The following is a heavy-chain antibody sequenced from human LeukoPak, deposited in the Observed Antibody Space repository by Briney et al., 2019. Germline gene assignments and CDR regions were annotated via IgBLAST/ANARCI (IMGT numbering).Heavy chain of an antibody. V-gene: IGHV3-23*01. D-gene: IGHD4-17*01. CDR2: ISGSGGST. Sequence: GGSLRLSCAASGFTFRSYAMSWVRQAPGKGVEWVSAISGSGGSTYYADSVKGGVTISREKYKNTLYLQMNSLRAEDTAVYYCAKAGDYDDFDYWGQGTLVTVSS. CDR1: GFTFRSYA. CDR3: AKAGDYDDFDY. J-gene: IGHJ4*02.